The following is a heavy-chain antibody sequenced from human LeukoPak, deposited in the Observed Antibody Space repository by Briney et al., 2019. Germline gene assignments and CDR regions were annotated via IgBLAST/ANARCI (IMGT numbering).Heavy chain of an antibody. CDR2: INHSGST. CDR3: ARPTPPRYAPTPYYYMDV. V-gene: IGHV4-34*01. CDR1: GESFSGYY. D-gene: IGHD2-15*01. J-gene: IGHJ6*03. Sequence: SETLSLTCAVYGESFSGYYWSWIRQPPGKGLEWIGEINHSGSTNYNPSLKSRVTISVDTSKNQFSLKLSSVTAADTAVYYCARPTPPRYAPTPYYYMDVWGKGTTVTVSS.